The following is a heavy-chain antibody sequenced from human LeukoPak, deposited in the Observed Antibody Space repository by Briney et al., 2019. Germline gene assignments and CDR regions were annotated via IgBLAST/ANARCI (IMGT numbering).Heavy chain of an antibody. J-gene: IGHJ4*02. Sequence: TGGSLRLSCAASGFTFSSYGMHWVRQAPGKGLEWVAIIRYDGSNKYYADSVKGRFTISRDNSKNTLYLQMNSLRAEDTAVYYCARGVVPAANRSPPPDYWGQGTLVTVSS. CDR1: GFTFSSYG. CDR3: ARGVVPAANRSPPPDY. V-gene: IGHV3-33*01. CDR2: IRYDGSNK. D-gene: IGHD2-2*01.